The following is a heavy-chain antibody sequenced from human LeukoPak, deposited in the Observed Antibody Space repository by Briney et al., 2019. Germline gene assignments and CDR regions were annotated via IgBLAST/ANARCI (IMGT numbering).Heavy chain of an antibody. Sequence: GRSLRLSCTASGFTFNNYVMSWVRQAPGKGLEWVSGIRGSGGDTYYADSVKGRFTISRDNSKNMMYMQMNSLRAEDTAVYYCAKDFAGYSSDWYGKFGYWGQGTLVTVSS. J-gene: IGHJ4*02. CDR3: AKDFAGYSSDWYGKFGY. V-gene: IGHV3-23*01. D-gene: IGHD6-19*01. CDR1: GFTFNNYV. CDR2: IRGSGGDT.